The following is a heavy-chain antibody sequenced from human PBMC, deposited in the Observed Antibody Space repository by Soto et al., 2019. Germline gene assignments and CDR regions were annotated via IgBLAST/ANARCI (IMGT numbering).Heavy chain of an antibody. D-gene: IGHD2-21*02. CDR1: GFTFSSYG. CDR2: IWYDGSNK. CDR3: ARGQHIVVVTAINGVDY. J-gene: IGHJ4*02. Sequence: QVQLVESGGGVVQPGRSLRLSCAASGFTFSSYGMHWVRQAPGKGLEWVAVIWYDGSNKYYADSVKGRFTISRDNSKNTLYLQMNSLRAEDTAVYYCARGQHIVVVTAINGVDYWGQGTLVTVSS. V-gene: IGHV3-33*01.